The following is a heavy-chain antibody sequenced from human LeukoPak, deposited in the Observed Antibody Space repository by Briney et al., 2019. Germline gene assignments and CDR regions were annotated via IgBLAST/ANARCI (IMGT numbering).Heavy chain of an antibody. J-gene: IGHJ3*02. CDR2: IYYSGST. D-gene: IGHD4-17*01. CDR3: ALYGEKTSDAFDI. V-gene: IGHV4-31*11. Sequence: SETLSLTCAVYGGSFSGYYWSWIRQHPGKGLEWIGYIYYSGSTYYNPSLKSRVTISVDTSKNQFSLKLSSVTAADTAVYYCALYGEKTSDAFDIWGQGTMVTVSS. CDR1: GGSFSGYY.